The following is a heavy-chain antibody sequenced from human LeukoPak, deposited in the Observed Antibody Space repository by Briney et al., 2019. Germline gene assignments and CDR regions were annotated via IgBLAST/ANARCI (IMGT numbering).Heavy chain of an antibody. CDR2: ISSNSTYI. J-gene: IGHJ4*02. Sequence: GGSLRLSCVASGFTFSSLAMNWVRQAPGKGLEWVSSISSNSTYIQYAASVKGRFTISRDNARNSLYLQMNNLRAEDTAVYYCASLPWLVRWIYYWGQGTLVTVSS. CDR1: GFTFSSLA. V-gene: IGHV3-21*01. CDR3: ASLPWLVRWIYY. D-gene: IGHD6-19*01.